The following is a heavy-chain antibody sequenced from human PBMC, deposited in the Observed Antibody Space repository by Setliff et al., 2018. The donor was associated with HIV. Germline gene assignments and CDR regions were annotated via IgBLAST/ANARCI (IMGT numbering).Heavy chain of an antibody. J-gene: IGHJ4*01. Sequence: KVSCKASGYTFTSYYMHWVRQAPGQGLEWLGMVNPSGGSTAYAQKFQGRVTMTRDTSTNTVYMDLRNLRSEDTAVYYCARNQGDSSGWYAGDYWGHGTLVTVSS. CDR3: ARNQGDSSGWYAGDY. CDR2: VNPSGGST. D-gene: IGHD6-19*01. CDR1: GYTFTSYY. V-gene: IGHV1-46*01.